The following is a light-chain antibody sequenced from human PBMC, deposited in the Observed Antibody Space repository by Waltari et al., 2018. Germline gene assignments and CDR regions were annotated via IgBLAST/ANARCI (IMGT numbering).Light chain of an antibody. J-gene: IGLJ3*02. Sequence: QSALTQPASVSGSPGQSITISCTGTSSDVGGYNYVSWYQQHPGKAPKLMIYEVSNRPSGVSTRFSGSKSGNTASLTISGLQAEDEAYYYCSSYTSSSTLVFGEGTKLTVL. V-gene: IGLV2-14*01. CDR2: EVS. CDR3: SSYTSSSTLV. CDR1: SSDVGGYNY.